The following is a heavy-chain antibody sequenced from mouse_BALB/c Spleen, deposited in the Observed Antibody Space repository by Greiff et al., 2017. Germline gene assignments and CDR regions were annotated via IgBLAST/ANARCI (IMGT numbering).Heavy chain of an antibody. CDR3: ARQNYGNYEYYAMDY. Sequence: EVKLMESGGGLVQPGGSLKLSCAASGFTFSSYTMSWVRQTPEKRLEWVAYISNGGGSTYYPDTVKGRFTISRDNAKNTLYLQMSSLKSEDTAMYYCARQNYGNYEYYAMDYWGQGTSVTVSS. D-gene: IGHD2-1*01. J-gene: IGHJ4*01. CDR1: GFTFSSYT. V-gene: IGHV5-12-2*01. CDR2: ISNGGGST.